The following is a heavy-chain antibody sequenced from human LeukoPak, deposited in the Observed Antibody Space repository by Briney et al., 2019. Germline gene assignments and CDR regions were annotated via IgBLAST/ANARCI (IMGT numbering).Heavy chain of an antibody. CDR2: ISGSGGTT. V-gene: IGHV3-23*01. Sequence: GGSLRLSCAASGFTFSTYVMSWVRQAPGKGLEWVSAISGSGGTTYYADSVKGRFTISRDNSKNTVFLQMNSLRAEDTAVYYCARGMGGYTCDYWGQGTLVTVSS. D-gene: IGHD5-24*01. J-gene: IGHJ4*02. CDR1: GFTFSTYV. CDR3: ARGMGGYTCDY.